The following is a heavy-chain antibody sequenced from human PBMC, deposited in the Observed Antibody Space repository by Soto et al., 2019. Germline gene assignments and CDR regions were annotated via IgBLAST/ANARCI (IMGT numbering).Heavy chain of an antibody. D-gene: IGHD6-6*01. Sequence: GGALRLSCAASGFTFSSYCMPWVRPAPGKGLEWVAVISYDGSNKYYADSVKGRFTISRDNSKNTLYLQMNSLRAEDTAVYYCAKVHIAARPGYYYYGMDVWGQGTTVTVSS. CDR3: AKVHIAARPGYYYYGMDV. CDR1: GFTFSSYC. CDR2: ISYDGSNK. J-gene: IGHJ6*02. V-gene: IGHV3-30*18.